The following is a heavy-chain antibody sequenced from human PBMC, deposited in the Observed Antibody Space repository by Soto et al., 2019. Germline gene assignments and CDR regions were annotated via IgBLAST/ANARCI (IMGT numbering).Heavy chain of an antibody. CDR2: ISGSGGST. D-gene: IGHD3-16*01. V-gene: IGHV3-23*01. CDR1: GFTFSSYA. Sequence: GGSLRLSCAASGFTFSSYAMSWVRQAPGKGLEWVSAISGSGGSTYYADSVKGRFTISRDNSKNTLYLQMNSLRAEDTAVYYCAKGRKGYDYVWGKNIFDYWGQGTLVTVSS. CDR3: AKGRKGYDYVWGKNIFDY. J-gene: IGHJ4*02.